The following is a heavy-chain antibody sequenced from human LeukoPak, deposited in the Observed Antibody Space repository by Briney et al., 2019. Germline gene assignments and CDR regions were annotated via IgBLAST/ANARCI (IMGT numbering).Heavy chain of an antibody. CDR1: GFTFAHYW. J-gene: IGHJ5*01. CDR3: ARLKDAVTIFDC. Sequence: GGSLRLSCIASGFTFAHYWMSWVRQAPGKGLEWVASIKEDGSDKYYVDSVKGRFTISRDNTKNPLYVQMNSLRAEDTAVYYCARLKDAVTIFDCWGQGILVTVSS. D-gene: IGHD4-17*01. CDR2: IKEDGSDK. V-gene: IGHV3-7*01.